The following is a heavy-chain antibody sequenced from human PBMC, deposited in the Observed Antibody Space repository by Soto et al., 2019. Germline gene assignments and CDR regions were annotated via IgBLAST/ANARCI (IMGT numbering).Heavy chain of an antibody. J-gene: IGHJ6*02. CDR2: INHSGST. CDR1: GGSFRGYY. D-gene: IGHD6-13*01. V-gene: IGHV4-34*01. Sequence: SETLSLTCAVYGGSFRGYYWSWIRQPPGKGLEWIGEINHSGSTNYNPSLRSRVTISVDTSKNQFSLKLSSVTAADTAVYYCARCKQLVRHHYYYYGMDVWGQGTTVTVSS. CDR3: ARCKQLVRHHYYYYGMDV.